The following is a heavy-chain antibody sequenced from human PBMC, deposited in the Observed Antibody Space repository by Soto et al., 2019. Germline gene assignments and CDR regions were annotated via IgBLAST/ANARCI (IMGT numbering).Heavy chain of an antibody. CDR2: IYYSGST. V-gene: IGHV4-31*03. CDR1: GASISSGGYY. Sequence: SETLSLTCTVSGASISSGGYYWSWIRQHPGKSLERIGYIYYSGSTHYNQSLGSRVTISVDKSKSQFSLKLSSVTAADTAVYKCSRVLEEYCAGDCYHWFDPFGQGSLVTVFS. J-gene: IGHJ5*02. D-gene: IGHD2-21*02. CDR3: SRVLEEYCAGDCYHWFDP.